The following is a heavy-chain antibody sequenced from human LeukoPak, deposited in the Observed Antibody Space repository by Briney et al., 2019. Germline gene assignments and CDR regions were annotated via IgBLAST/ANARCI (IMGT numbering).Heavy chain of an antibody. Sequence: ASVNVSFKASGYTFTSYAMNWVRQAPGQGLEWMGWINTNTGNPTYAQGFTGRFVFSLDTSVSTAYLQISSLKAEDTAVYYCERAPPYYDFWSGYYYYYYMDVWGKGTTVTVSS. CDR3: ERAPPYYDFWSGYYYYYYMDV. V-gene: IGHV7-4-1*02. CDR1: GYTFTSYA. J-gene: IGHJ6*03. D-gene: IGHD3-3*01. CDR2: INTNTGNP.